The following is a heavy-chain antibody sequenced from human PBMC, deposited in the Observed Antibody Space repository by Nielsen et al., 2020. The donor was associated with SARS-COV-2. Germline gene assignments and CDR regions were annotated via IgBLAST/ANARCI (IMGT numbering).Heavy chain of an antibody. V-gene: IGHV2-26*01. CDR3: ARIQLELRLFYFYYSMDV. CDR1: GFSLSNARMG. D-gene: IGHD1-7*01. CDR2: LFSNDEK. J-gene: IGHJ6*03. Sequence: SGPTLVKPTETLTLTCTVSGFSLSNARMGVGWIRQPPGRALESLAHLFSNDEKSYSTSLKSRLTISKDTSKSQVVLTMTNMDPVDTATYYCARIQLELRLFYFYYSMDVWGKGTTVTVSS.